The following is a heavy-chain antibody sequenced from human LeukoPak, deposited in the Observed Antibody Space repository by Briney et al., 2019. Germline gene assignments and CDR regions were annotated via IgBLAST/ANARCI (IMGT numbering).Heavy chain of an antibody. J-gene: IGHJ6*02. CDR1: GGTFSSYA. Sequence: SVTVSCKASGGTFSSYAISWVRQAPGQGLEWMGGIIPIFGTANYAQKFQGRVTITADESTSTAYMELSSLRSEDTAVYYCAGANGIYYYYYGMDVWGQGTTVTVSS. CDR2: IIPIFGTA. D-gene: IGHD2-15*01. V-gene: IGHV1-69*13. CDR3: AGANGIYYYYYGMDV.